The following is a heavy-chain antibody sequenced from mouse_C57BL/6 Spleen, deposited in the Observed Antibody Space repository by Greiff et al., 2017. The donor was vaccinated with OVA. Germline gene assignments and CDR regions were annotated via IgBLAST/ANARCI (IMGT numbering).Heavy chain of an antibody. Sequence: LFNPLSSLKLSFSSSLFTFTSYLIHFFRHSPEKLLEWVAYISSGSITIYYADTVKGRFTISRDNAKNTLFLQMTSLRSEDTAMYYCATPSSSYWYFDVWGTGTTVTVSS. V-gene: IGHV5-17*01. CDR3: ATPSSSYWYFDV. J-gene: IGHJ1*03. D-gene: IGHD1-1*01. CDR2: ISSGSITI. CDR1: LFTFTSYL.